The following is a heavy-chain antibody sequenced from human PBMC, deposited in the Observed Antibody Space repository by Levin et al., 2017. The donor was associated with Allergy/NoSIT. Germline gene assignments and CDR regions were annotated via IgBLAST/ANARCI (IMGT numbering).Heavy chain of an antibody. CDR3: AKDVEIYGDYGEGLDH. J-gene: IGHJ4*02. CDR1: GFPFSTYG. V-gene: IGHV3-30*18. D-gene: IGHD4-17*01. Sequence: GESLKISCAASGFPFSTYGMHWVRQAPGQGLEWVATISYDTNDQYYLDSVRGRFTISRDNSESTLYIQMNNLRVEDTSRYYCAKDVEIYGDYGEGLDHWGQGTLVTVSS. CDR2: ISYDTNDQ.